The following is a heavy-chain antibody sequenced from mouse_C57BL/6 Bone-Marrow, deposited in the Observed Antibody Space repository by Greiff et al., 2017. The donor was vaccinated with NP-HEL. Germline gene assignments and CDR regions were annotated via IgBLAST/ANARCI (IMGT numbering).Heavy chain of an antibody. D-gene: IGHD4-1*01. CDR2: ISYDGSN. V-gene: IGHV3-6*01. CDR3: ARELGR. J-gene: IGHJ2*01. CDR1: GYSITSGYY. Sequence: EVQRVESGPGLVKPSQSLSLTCSVTGYSITSGYYWNWIRQFPGNKLEWMGYISYDGSNNYNPSLKNRISITRDTSKNQFFLKLNSVTTEDTATYYCARELGRWGQGTTLTVSS.